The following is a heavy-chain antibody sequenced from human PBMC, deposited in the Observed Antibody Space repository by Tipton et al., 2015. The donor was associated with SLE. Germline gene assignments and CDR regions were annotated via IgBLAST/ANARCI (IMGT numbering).Heavy chain of an antibody. CDR3: ARAPPQLGFDY. J-gene: IGHJ4*02. CDR2: MNPNSGNT. V-gene: IGHV1-8*01. Sequence: QSGAEVKKPGASVKVSCKGSEYTFTSYDINWVRLAAGQGLEWMGWMNPNSGNTAYAQKFQGRVTMTRDTSISTAYMELSSLRSEDTAVYYCARAPPQLGFDYWGQGTLVTVSS. D-gene: IGHD5-24*01. CDR1: EYTFTSYD.